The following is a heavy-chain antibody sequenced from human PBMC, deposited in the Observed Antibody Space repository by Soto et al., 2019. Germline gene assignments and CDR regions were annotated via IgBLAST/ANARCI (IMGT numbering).Heavy chain of an antibody. V-gene: IGHV1-18*01. CDR3: TREGSAPYYYYGMDA. CDR1: GYTFTTYG. D-gene: IGHD3-10*01. Sequence: ASVKVSCKASGYTFTTYGISWVRKGPGQGLEWLGWINTHNGNTNYAQNLQGRVIMTADTSTSTAYMELRSLRSDDTAIYYCTREGSAPYYYYGMDAWGQGTTVTVSS. CDR2: INTHNGNT. J-gene: IGHJ6*02.